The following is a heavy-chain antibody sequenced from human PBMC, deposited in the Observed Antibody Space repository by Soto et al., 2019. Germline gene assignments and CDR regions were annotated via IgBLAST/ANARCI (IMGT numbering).Heavy chain of an antibody. CDR2: ISAYNGNT. J-gene: IGHJ5*02. D-gene: IGHD2-15*01. Sequence: QVQLVQSGAEVKKPGASVKVSCKASGYTFTSYGISWVRQAPGQGLEWMGWISAYNGNTNYAQKLQGRVTMTTDTSTSTAYMELRSLRSDDTAVYYCAGYCSGGSCLGWFDPWGQGTLVTVSS. V-gene: IGHV1-18*01. CDR3: AGYCSGGSCLGWFDP. CDR1: GYTFTSYG.